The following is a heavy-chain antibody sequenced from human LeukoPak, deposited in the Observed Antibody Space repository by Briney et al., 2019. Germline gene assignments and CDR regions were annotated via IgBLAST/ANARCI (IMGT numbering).Heavy chain of an antibody. D-gene: IGHD3-10*01. CDR2: ISSNGGST. J-gene: IGHJ4*02. CDR3: ARVNGLLWFGELVY. V-gene: IGHV3-64*01. Sequence: GGSLRLSCAASGFTFSSYWMSWVRQAPGKGLEYVSAISSNGGSTYYANSVKGRFTISRDNSKNTLYLQMGSLRAEDMAVYYCARVNGLLWFGELVYWGQGTLVTVSS. CDR1: GFTFSSYW.